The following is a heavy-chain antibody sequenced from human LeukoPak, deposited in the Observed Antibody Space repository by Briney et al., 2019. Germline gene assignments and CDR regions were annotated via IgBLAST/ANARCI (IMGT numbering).Heavy chain of an antibody. J-gene: IGHJ4*02. Sequence: GGSLRLSCAASGFTLTTFPMHWVRQPPGKGLEWVAVISYDGTDKYYADSVKGRFTISRDNSKSTLYLQMDSLRAEDTAVYYCASPNSMAGTHYFHYWGQGTLVTVSS. CDR3: ASPNSMAGTHYFHY. V-gene: IGHV3-30*04. D-gene: IGHD6-19*01. CDR2: ISYDGTDK. CDR1: GFTLTTFP.